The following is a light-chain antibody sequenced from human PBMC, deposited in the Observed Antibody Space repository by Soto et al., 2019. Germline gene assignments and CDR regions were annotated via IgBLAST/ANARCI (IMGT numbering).Light chain of an antibody. J-gene: IGLJ3*02. CDR1: KSNIGDNP. CDR3: ATWDDSLNGWV. CDR2: SND. Sequence: QSVLTQPPSASGTPGQRVIISCSGSKSNIGDNPVNWFQQFPGTAPKLLIFSNDERPSGVPERFSGSKLGASASLAISGLQSDDEADYSCATWDDSLNGWVFGGGTKLTVL. V-gene: IGLV1-44*01.